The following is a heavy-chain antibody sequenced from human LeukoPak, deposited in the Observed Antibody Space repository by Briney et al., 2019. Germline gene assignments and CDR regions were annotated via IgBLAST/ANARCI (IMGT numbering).Heavy chain of an antibody. J-gene: IGHJ4*02. V-gene: IGHV3-11*01. CDR1: GFTFSDYH. D-gene: IGHD2-15*01. CDR3: APPYCSGGSCQSGVFGY. Sequence: GGSLRLSCAASGFTFSDYHMNWIRQAPGKGLEWISFLSSSGNTIEYADSVKGRFTISRDNAKNSLYLQMSSLRAEDTAVHYCAPPYCSGGSCQSGVFGYWGQGTLVTVSS. CDR2: LSSSGNTI.